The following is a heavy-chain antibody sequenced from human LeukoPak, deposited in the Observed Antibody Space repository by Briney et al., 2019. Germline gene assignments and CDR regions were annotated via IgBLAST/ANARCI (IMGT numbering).Heavy chain of an antibody. Sequence: GGSLRLSCAASGFTVSSNYMSWVRQAPGKGLEWVSVIYSGGSTYYADSVKGRFTISRDNSKNTLYLQMNSLRAEDTAVYYCARGVGPRPFGMDVWGQGTTVTVSS. CDR2: IYSGGST. D-gene: IGHD1-26*01. J-gene: IGHJ6*02. CDR3: ARGVGPRPFGMDV. CDR1: GFTVSSNY. V-gene: IGHV3-53*01.